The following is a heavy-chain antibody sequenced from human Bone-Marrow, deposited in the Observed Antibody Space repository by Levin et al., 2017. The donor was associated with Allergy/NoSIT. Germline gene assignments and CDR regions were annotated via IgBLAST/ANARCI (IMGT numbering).Heavy chain of an antibody. CDR3: AKVVTGTNYGGWFDP. V-gene: IGHV3-23*01. D-gene: IGHD1-20*01. J-gene: IGHJ5*02. CDR1: GFTFSSYA. Sequence: GESLKISCAASGFTFSSYAMSWVRQAPGKGLEWVSAISGSGGSTYYADSVKGRFTISRDNSKNTLYLQMNSLRAEDTAVYYCAKVVTGTNYGGWFDPWGQGTLVTVSS. CDR2: ISGSGGST.